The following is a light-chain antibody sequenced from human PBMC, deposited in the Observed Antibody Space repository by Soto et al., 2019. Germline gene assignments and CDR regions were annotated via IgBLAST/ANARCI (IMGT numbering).Light chain of an antibody. V-gene: IGKV3-20*01. CDR3: QQYGSSVIT. CDR1: QSVSSSY. J-gene: IGKJ5*01. Sequence: EIALTQSPGTLSLSPGERATLSCRASQSVSSSYLAWYQQKPGQAPRLLIYGASSRATGIPDRFSGSGSGTDFTLTISRLEPEDFAVYYCQQYGSSVITFGQGTRLEIK. CDR2: GAS.